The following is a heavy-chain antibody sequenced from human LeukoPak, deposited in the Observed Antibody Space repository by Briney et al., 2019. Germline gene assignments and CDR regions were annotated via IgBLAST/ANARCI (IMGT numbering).Heavy chain of an antibody. J-gene: IGHJ6*02. Sequence: PGGSLRLSCAASGFTFSSYSMNWVRQAPGKGLEWVSSISSSSSYIYYADSVKGRFTISRDNAKNSLYLQMNSLRAEDTAVYYCASGQPKYCSSTSCYRENYYYGMDVWGQGTTVTASS. V-gene: IGHV3-21*01. CDR1: GFTFSSYS. D-gene: IGHD2-2*02. CDR3: ASGQPKYCSSTSCYRENYYYGMDV. CDR2: ISSSSSYI.